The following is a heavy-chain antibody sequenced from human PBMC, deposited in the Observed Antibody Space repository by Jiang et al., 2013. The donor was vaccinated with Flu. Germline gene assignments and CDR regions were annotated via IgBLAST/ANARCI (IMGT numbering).Heavy chain of an antibody. CDR1: GGSISSYY. D-gene: IGHD3-16*01. J-gene: IGHJ3*02. CDR2: IYYSGST. CDR3: ARGNSYVSI. Sequence: GSGLVKPSETLSLTCTVSGGSISSYYWSWIRQPPGKGLEWIGYIYYSGSTNYNPSLKSRVTISVDTSKNQFSLKLSSVTAADTAVYYCARGNSYVSIWGQGTNGHRLF. V-gene: IGHV4-59*01.